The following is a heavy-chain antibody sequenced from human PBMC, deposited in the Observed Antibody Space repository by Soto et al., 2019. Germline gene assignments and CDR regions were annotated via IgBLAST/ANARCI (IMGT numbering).Heavy chain of an antibody. CDR3: ARVLFGRGNWGEP. V-gene: IGHV4-59*01. D-gene: IGHD3-3*01. CDR2: IYYSGST. Sequence: SETLSLTCTVSGGSLSSYDWRGIRQPPGKGLEWIGYIYYSGSTNYNPSLKSRVTISVDTSKNQFSLKLSSVTAADTAVYYCARVLFGRGNWGEPWGQGTLVTVS. CDR1: GGSLSSYD. J-gene: IGHJ5*02.